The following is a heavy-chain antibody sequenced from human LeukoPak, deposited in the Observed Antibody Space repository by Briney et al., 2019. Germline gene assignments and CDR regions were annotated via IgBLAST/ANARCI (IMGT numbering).Heavy chain of an antibody. D-gene: IGHD1-26*01. Sequence: GGSLRLSYVVSGFTFSTSWMQWVRQVPGVGLEWVSRIGGDGGRINYADSVKGRFTISRDNAKNTLYLQMNSLRAEDTAIYYCTSPPHIVGAAGGYWGQGTLATVSS. J-gene: IGHJ4*02. CDR1: GFTFSTSW. V-gene: IGHV3-74*01. CDR2: IGGDGGRI. CDR3: TSPPHIVGAAGGY.